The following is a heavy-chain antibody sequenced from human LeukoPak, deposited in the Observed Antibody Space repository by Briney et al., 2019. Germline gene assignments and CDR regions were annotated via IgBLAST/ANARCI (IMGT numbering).Heavy chain of an antibody. Sequence: QPGRSLRLSCAASGFTFSSYAMHWVRQAPGKGLEWGAVISYDGSNKYYADSVKGRFTISRDNSKNTLYLQMNSLRAEDTAVYYCARAHGEQQPYFDYWGQGTLVTVSS. V-gene: IGHV3-30*04. CDR1: GFTFSSYA. CDR3: ARAHGEQQPYFDY. D-gene: IGHD6-13*01. CDR2: ISYDGSNK. J-gene: IGHJ4*02.